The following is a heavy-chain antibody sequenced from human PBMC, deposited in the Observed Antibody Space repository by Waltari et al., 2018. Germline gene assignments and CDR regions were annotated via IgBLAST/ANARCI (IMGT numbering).Heavy chain of an antibody. CDR1: GFSFSSYV. V-gene: IGHV3-30*04. J-gene: IGHJ4*02. D-gene: IGHD3-10*01. CDR2: ISRDEKNT. Sequence: QVQLVESGGGVVQPGRSLRLSCVASGFSFSSYVIQWFRQAPGKGLECVAVISRDEKNTYYADAVKGRFITSRDNSKNTVYLQMNSLRGEDTAVYFCVGHRFGSGSYFDYWGQGTPVTVSS. CDR3: VGHRFGSGSYFDY.